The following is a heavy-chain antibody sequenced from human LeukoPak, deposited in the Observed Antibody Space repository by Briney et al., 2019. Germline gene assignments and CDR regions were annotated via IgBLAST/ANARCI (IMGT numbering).Heavy chain of an antibody. CDR1: GGSISSGGYS. Sequence: NPSETLSLTCAVSGGSISSGGYSWSWIRQPPGKGLEWIGYIYHSGSTNYNPSLKSRVTISVDTSKNQFSLKLSSVTAADTAVYYCARILESSSDAFDIWGQGTMVTVSS. CDR3: ARILESSSDAFDI. CDR2: IYHSGST. J-gene: IGHJ3*02. D-gene: IGHD6-13*01. V-gene: IGHV4-30-2*01.